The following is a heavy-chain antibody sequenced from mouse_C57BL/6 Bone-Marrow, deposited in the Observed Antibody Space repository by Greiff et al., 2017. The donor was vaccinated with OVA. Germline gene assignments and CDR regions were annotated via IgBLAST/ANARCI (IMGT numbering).Heavy chain of an antibody. CDR2: IYPRSGNT. CDR3: ARELFYAMDY. J-gene: IGHJ4*01. CDR1: GYTFTSYG. Sequence: QVQLKQSGAELARPGASVKLSCKASGYTFTSYGISWVKQRTGQGLEWIGEIYPRSGNTYYNEKFKGKATLTADKSSSTAYMELRSLTSEDSAVYFCARELFYAMDYWGQGTSVTVSS. V-gene: IGHV1-81*01.